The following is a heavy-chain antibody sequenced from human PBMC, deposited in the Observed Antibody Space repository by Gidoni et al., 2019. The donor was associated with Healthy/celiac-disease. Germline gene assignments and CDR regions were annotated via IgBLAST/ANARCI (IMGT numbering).Heavy chain of an antibody. D-gene: IGHD3-3*01. CDR3: AGLSGYYYYYGMDV. Sequence: GSTYYNPSLKSRVTISVDTSKNQFSLKLSSVTAADTAVYYCAGLSGYYYYYGMDVWGQGTTVTVSS. V-gene: IGHV4-39*01. CDR2: GST. J-gene: IGHJ6*02.